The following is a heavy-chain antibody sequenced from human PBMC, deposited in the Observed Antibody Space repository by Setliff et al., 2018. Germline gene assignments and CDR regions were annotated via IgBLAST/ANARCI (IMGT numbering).Heavy chain of an antibody. CDR2: INPNSGGT. CDR1: GYTFTSYD. J-gene: IGHJ6*02. CDR3: ARGRERDYNFWSGYYTYYYYGMDV. V-gene: IGHV1-8*02. Sequence: ASVKVSCKASGYTFTSYDINWVRQAPGQGLEWMGWINPNSGGTNYAQKFQGRVTMTRNTSISTAYMELSSLRSEDTAVYYCARGRERDYNFWSGYYTYYYYGMDVWGQGTTVTVSS. D-gene: IGHD3-3*01.